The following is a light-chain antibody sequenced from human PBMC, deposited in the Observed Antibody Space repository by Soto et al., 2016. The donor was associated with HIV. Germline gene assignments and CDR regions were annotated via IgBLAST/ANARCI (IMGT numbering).Light chain of an antibody. Sequence: SSELTQDPVVSVALGQTVRITCQGDSLRSYYASWYQQKPGQAPVVLIIKDTERPSEIPERFSGSSSGTTATLTITGVQAEDEADYYCQSGDTGGISWVFGGGTKLTVL. V-gene: IGLV3-19*01. CDR3: QSGDTGGISWV. CDR2: KDT. J-gene: IGLJ3*02. CDR1: SLRSYY.